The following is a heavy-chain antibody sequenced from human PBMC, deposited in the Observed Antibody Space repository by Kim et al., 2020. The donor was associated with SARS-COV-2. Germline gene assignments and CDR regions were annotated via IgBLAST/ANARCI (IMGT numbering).Heavy chain of an antibody. Sequence: GGSLRLSCAASGFTFSRNYMSWVRQAPGKGLEWVAVIYSGGSTYYSDAVKDRFIISRDNSKNTLYLQMNSLSAEDTAMYYCARGLVGSSGWYGMDAWGQGTTVTVSS. CDR2: IYSGGST. J-gene: IGHJ6*02. D-gene: IGHD6-13*01. CDR1: GFTFSRNY. V-gene: IGHV3-53*01. CDR3: ARGLVGSSGWYGMDA.